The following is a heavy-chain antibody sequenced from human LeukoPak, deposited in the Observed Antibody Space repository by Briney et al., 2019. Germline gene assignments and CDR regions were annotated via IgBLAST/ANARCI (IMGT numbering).Heavy chain of an antibody. V-gene: IGHV3-49*04. D-gene: IGHD2-2*01. CDR3: TRDNWGGFCSSTSCYLLDY. Sequence: GGSLRLSCTASGFTFGDYAMSWVRQAPGKGLEWVGFIRSKAYGGTTEYAASVKGRFTISRDDSKSIAYLQMNSLKTEDTAVYYCTRDNWGGFCSSTSCYLLDYWGQGTLVTVSS. CDR2: IRSKAYGGTT. J-gene: IGHJ4*02. CDR1: GFTFGDYA.